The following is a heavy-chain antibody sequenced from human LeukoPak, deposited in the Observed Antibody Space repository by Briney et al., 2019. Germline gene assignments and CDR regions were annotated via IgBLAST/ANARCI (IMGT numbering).Heavy chain of an antibody. CDR2: IRYDESNK. V-gene: IGHV3-30*02. CDR3: AKGPENGSQSYYIY. CDR1: GFTFRSSG. J-gene: IGHJ4*02. Sequence: PGGSLRLSCAASGFTFRSSGMHWVRQAPGKGLEWVAFIRYDESNKYYVDSVKGRFTISRDNSKNTMYLQMNSLRTEDTAVYYCAKGPENGSQSYYIYWGQGTLVTVSS. D-gene: IGHD3-10*01.